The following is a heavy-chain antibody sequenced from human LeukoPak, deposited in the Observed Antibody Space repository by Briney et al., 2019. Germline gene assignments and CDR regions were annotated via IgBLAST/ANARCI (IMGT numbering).Heavy chain of an antibody. D-gene: IGHD3-10*01. V-gene: IGHV4-34*01. CDR2: INHSGST. Sequence: PSETLSLTCAVYGGSFSGYYWSWIRQPPGKGLEWIGEINHSGSTNYNPSLKSRVTISVDTSKNQFSLKLSSVTAADTAVYYCERAHYGSGSDFDYWGQGTLVTVSS. CDR1: GGSFSGYY. J-gene: IGHJ4*02. CDR3: ERAHYGSGSDFDY.